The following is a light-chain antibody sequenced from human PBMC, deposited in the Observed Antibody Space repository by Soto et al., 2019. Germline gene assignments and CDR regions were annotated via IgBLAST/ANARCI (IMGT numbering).Light chain of an antibody. J-gene: IGKJ2*03. CDR1: QSVSDN. Sequence: IVLTQSQGTLSLSPGERATLSCMASQSVSDNLAWYQQKPGQAPRLLMYGASRRASGIPDRFSGSGSGTDFTLTISRLEPEDFAVYHCQQYGSLYSFGPGTKVDIK. V-gene: IGKV3-20*01. CDR3: QQYGSLYS. CDR2: GAS.